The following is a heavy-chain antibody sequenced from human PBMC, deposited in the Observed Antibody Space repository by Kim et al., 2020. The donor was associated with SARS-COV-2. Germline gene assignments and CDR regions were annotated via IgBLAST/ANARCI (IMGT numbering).Heavy chain of an antibody. CDR2: T. V-gene: IGHV4-61*03. J-gene: IGHJ4*02. Sequence: TNYNPSLKGRVTISVDRSKNHFSLDLTSVTAADTAVYFCAREDYDGRVDYWGQGTLVTVSS. CDR3: AREDYDGRVDY. D-gene: IGHD4-17*01.